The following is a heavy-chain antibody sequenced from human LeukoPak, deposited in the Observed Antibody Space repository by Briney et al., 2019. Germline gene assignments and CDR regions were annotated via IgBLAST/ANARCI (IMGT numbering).Heavy chain of an antibody. Sequence: EASETLSLTCTVSGGSISSSSYYWGWIRQPPGKGLEWIGSIYYSGSTYYNPSLKSRVTISVDTSKNQFSLKLSSVTAADTAVYYCARAITHMIVVVIHPHYFDYWGQGTLVTVSS. CDR3: ARAITHMIVVVIHPHYFDY. V-gene: IGHV4-39*07. D-gene: IGHD3-22*01. J-gene: IGHJ4*02. CDR1: GGSISSSSYY. CDR2: IYYSGST.